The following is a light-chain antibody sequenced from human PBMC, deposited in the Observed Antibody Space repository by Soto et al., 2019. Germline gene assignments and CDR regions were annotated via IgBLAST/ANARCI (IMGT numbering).Light chain of an antibody. CDR2: GAS. V-gene: IGKV3-20*01. CDR1: QTFSSSF. Sequence: IVLTQSPGTLSLSPGERATLSCRASQTFSSSFFAWYQQKPGQAPRLLIYGASTRATGIPDRFSGSASGTDFTLTISRLEPEDFAVYFCHQFASSLTFGQGTKVEIK. CDR3: HQFASSLT. J-gene: IGKJ1*01.